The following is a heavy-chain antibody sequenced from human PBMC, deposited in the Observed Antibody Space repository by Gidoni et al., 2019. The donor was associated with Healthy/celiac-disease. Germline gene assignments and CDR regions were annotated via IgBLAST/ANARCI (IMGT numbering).Heavy chain of an antibody. D-gene: IGHD2-2*01. V-gene: IGHV1-46*01. Sequence: QVQRVQSGAEVKKPGASVKVSCQASGYTFTSYYMHWVRQAPGQGLEWMGIINPSGGSTSYAQKFQGRVTMTRDTSTSTVYMELSSLRSEDTAVYYCARENSTDLYFDLWGRGTLVTVSS. CDR2: INPSGGST. CDR1: GYTFTSYY. J-gene: IGHJ2*01. CDR3: ARENSTDLYFDL.